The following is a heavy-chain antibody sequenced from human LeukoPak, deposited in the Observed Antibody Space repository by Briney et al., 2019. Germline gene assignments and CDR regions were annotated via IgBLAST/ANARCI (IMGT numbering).Heavy chain of an antibody. Sequence: GGSLRLSCAASGFTFSSYSMNWVRQAPGKGLEWVSSISSSSSYIYYADSVKGRFTISRDNAKNSLYLQMNSLRAEDTAVYYCARDPPKGYYYDSSGSTPTDAFDIWGQGTMVTVSS. CDR2: ISSSSSYI. D-gene: IGHD3-22*01. J-gene: IGHJ3*02. V-gene: IGHV3-21*01. CDR3: ARDPPKGYYYDSSGSTPTDAFDI. CDR1: GFTFSSYS.